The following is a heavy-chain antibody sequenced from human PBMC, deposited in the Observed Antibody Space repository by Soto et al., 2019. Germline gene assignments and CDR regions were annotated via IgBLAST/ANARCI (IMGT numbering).Heavy chain of an antibody. CDR2: ISYDGSNK. Sequence: PGGSLRLSCAASGFTFSSYGMHWVRQAPGKGLEWVAVISYDGSNKYYADSVKGRFTISRDNSKNTLYLQMNSLRPEDTAVYYCANSLMEDPYGMDVWGQGTTVTVSS. J-gene: IGHJ6*02. V-gene: IGHV3-30*18. D-gene: IGHD3-3*01. CDR1: GFTFSSYG. CDR3: ANSLMEDPYGMDV.